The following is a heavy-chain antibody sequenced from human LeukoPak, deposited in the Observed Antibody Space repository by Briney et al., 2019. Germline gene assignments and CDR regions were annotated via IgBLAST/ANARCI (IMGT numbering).Heavy chain of an antibody. V-gene: IGHV3-23*01. CDR3: AKDPVDFWSGYSRFDY. CDR2: ISGSGGST. D-gene: IGHD3-3*01. J-gene: IGHJ4*02. CDR1: GFTFSSYA. Sequence: GGSLRLSCAASGFTFSSYAMSWVRQAPGKGLEWVSAISGSGGSTYYADSVKGRFTISRDNSKNTLYLKMNSLRAEDTAVYYCAKDPVDFWSGYSRFDYWGQGTLVTVSS.